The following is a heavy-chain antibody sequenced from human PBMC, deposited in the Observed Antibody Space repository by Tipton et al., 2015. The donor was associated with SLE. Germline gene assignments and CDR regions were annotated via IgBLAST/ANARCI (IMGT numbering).Heavy chain of an antibody. Sequence: TLSLTCTVSGGSISSSSYYWGWIRQPPGKGLEWIGYIYYSGSTNYNPSLKSRVTISVDTSKNQFSLKLSSVTAADTAVYYCARGGVTTVTAVWGQGTMVTVSS. J-gene: IGHJ3*01. CDR1: GGSISSSSYY. D-gene: IGHD4-17*01. V-gene: IGHV4-61*05. CDR2: IYYSGST. CDR3: ARGGVTTVTAV.